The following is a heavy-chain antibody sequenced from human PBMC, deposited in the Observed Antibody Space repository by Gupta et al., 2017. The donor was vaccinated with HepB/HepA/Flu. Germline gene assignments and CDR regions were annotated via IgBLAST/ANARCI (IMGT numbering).Heavy chain of an antibody. CDR2: ISGSGGST. CDR1: GFTFSSYA. CDR3: AKDVATYYDFWSGYGFDY. J-gene: IGHJ4*02. V-gene: IGHV3-23*01. Sequence: EVQLLESGGGLVQPGGSLRLSCAASGFTFSSYAMSWVRQAPGKGLEWVSAISGSGGSTYYADSVKGRFTISRDNSKNTLYLQMNSLRAEDTAVYYCAKDVATYYDFWSGYGFDYWGQGTLVTVSS. D-gene: IGHD3-3*01.